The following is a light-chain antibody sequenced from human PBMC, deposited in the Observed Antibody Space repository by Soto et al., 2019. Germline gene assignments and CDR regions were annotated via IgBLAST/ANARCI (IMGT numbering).Light chain of an antibody. J-gene: IGLJ2*01. CDR3: GTWDSSLSAGV. Sequence: QSVLTQPPSVSAAPGQKVTISCSGSSSNIGNDYVSWYQHLPGTAPKLLIYDNNQRPSGIPDRFSGSKSGTSATLGITGLQTGDKADYYCGTWDSSLSAGVFGGGTKVTVL. CDR2: DNN. CDR1: SSNIGNDY. V-gene: IGLV1-51*01.